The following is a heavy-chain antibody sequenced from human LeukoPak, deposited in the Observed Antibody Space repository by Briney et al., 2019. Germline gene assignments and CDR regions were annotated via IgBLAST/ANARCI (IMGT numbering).Heavy chain of an antibody. CDR2: IYYSGST. CDR3: ATNTGSYFAWFDY. CDR1: GGSISSSSYY. Sequence: SETLSLTCTVSGGSISSSSYYWGWIRQPPGKGLEWIGSIYYSGSTNYNPSLKSRVTISVDTSKNQFSLKLRSVTAADTAVYSCATNTGSYFAWFDYWGQGTLVTVSS. V-gene: IGHV4-39*07. D-gene: IGHD1-26*01. J-gene: IGHJ4*02.